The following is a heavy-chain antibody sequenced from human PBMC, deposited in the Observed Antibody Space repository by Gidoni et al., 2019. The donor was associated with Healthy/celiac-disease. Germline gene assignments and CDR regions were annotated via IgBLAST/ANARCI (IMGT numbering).Heavy chain of an antibody. D-gene: IGHD7-27*01. CDR1: GFTFSSYG. CDR3: AKNELGALNYFDY. J-gene: IGHJ4*02. CDR2: ISYDGSNK. V-gene: IGHV3-30*18. Sequence: QVQLVESGGGVVQPGRSLRLSCSASGFTFSSYGMHWVRQAPGKGLEWVAVISYDGSNKYYADSVKGRFTISRDNSKNTLYLQMNSLRAEDTAVYYCAKNELGALNYFDYWGQGTLVTVSS.